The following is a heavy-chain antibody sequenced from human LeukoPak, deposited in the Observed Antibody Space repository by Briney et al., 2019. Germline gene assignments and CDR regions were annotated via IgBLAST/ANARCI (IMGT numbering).Heavy chain of an antibody. CDR3: ARDRGSYYEQDY. J-gene: IGHJ4*02. Sequence: PGGSLRLSCAASGFSVSDNYMSWVRQAPGKGLEWVSVIYSNGKAYYTDSVKGRFTISRDIAQNTLFLQMNNLRAEDTAVYYRARDRGSYYEQDYWGQGTLVTVSS. V-gene: IGHV3-66*01. CDR2: IYSNGKA. CDR1: GFSVSDNY. D-gene: IGHD1-26*01.